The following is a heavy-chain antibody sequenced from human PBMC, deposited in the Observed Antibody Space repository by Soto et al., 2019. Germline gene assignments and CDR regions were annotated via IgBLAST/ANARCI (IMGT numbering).Heavy chain of an antibody. D-gene: IGHD4-17*01. CDR1: GGSVTSDNFY. CDR3: ARGPTVTTDY. J-gene: IGHJ4*02. Sequence: SXTLSLTCTVSGGSVTSDNFYYGWIRQPPGKALEWIGYIFYSGSTYYNPYLKSRVTISVDTSKNQFSLKLRSVTAADTAVYYCARGPTVTTDYWGQGTLVTVSS. CDR2: IFYSGST. V-gene: IGHV4-61*01.